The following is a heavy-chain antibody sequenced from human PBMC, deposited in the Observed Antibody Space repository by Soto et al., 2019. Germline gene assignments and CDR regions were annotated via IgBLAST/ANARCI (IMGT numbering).Heavy chain of an antibody. CDR3: ARVLRGYSYGYDY. D-gene: IGHD5-18*01. CDR1: GFTFSSYS. V-gene: IGHV3-21*01. Sequence: ESGGGLVKPGGSLRLSCAASGFTFSSYSMNWVRQAPGKGLEWVSSISSSSSYIYYADSVKGRFTISRDNAKNSLYLQMNSLRAEDTAVYYCARVLRGYSYGYDYWGQGTLVTVSS. CDR2: ISSSSSYI. J-gene: IGHJ4*02.